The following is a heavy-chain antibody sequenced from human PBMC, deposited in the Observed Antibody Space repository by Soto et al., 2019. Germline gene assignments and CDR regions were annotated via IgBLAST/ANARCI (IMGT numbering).Heavy chain of an antibody. D-gene: IGHD3-3*02. CDR1: GFRFSNYA. CDR2: IGGGDDI. CDR3: AKDSISYNGIYDAFDV. V-gene: IGHV3-23*01. Sequence: VQLLESGGGLVQPGGSLRLSCEASGFRFSNYAMAWVRQTPGEGPEWVSTIGGGDDIFYAESVKGRFIISRDDSRSTMYLQMDNLRVEDTAIYFCAKDSISYNGIYDAFDVRGQGTVVTVSS. J-gene: IGHJ3*01.